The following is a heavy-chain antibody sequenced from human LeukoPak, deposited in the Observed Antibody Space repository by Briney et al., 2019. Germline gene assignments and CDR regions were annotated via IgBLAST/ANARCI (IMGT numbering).Heavy chain of an antibody. D-gene: IGHD3-3*01. V-gene: IGHV3-9*01. J-gene: IGHJ4*02. CDR1: GFTFDDYA. CDR2: ISWNSGSI. Sequence: GGSLRLSCAASGFTFDDYAMHWVRQAPGKGLEWVSGISWNSGSIGYADSVKGRFTISSDNAKNSLYLQMNSLRAEDTALYYCAKDGSYDFWSGYYLNWGQGTLVTVSS. CDR3: AKDGSYDFWSGYYLN.